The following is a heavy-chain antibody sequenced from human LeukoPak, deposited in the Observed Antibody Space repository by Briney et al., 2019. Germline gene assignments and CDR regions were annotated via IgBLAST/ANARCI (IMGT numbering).Heavy chain of an antibody. V-gene: IGHV3-23*01. Sequence: GGSLRLSCAASGFTFSSYSMSWGRQAPGKGLEWVSAISGRGGSTYYADSVEGRFTISRDNSKNPLYLQMNSLRAEDTAVYYCATQGTRRGYSYGPNWFDPWGQGTLVTVSS. CDR1: GFTFSSYS. J-gene: IGHJ5*02. CDR2: ISGRGGST. D-gene: IGHD5-18*01. CDR3: ATQGTRRGYSYGPNWFDP.